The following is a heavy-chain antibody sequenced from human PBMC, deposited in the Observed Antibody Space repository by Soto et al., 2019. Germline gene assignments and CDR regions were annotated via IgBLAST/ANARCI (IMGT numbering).Heavy chain of an antibody. V-gene: IGHV1-69*08. Sequence: QVQLVQSGAEVKKPGSSVKVSCKASGGTFSSYTISWVRQAPGQGLEWMGRIIPILGIANYAQKFQGIVTITADKSTSTADMELSSLRSEDTAVYYCARDKIAVAGKRFDYWGQGTLVTVSS. CDR3: ARDKIAVAGKRFDY. J-gene: IGHJ4*02. CDR2: IIPILGIA. CDR1: GGTFSSYT. D-gene: IGHD6-19*01.